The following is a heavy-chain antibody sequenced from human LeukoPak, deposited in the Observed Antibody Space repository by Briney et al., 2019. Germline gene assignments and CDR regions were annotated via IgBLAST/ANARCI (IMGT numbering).Heavy chain of an antibody. D-gene: IGHD5-18*01. J-gene: IGHJ4*02. CDR1: GFTFSSYG. CDR2: ISYDGSNK. V-gene: IGHV3-30*18. CDR3: AKDSKSYGTFDY. Sequence: GGSLRLSYAASGFTFSSYGMHWVRQAPGKGLEGVAVISYDGSNKYYADSVKGRFTISRDNSKNTLYLQMNSLRAEDTAVYYCAKDSKSYGTFDYWGQGTLVTVSS.